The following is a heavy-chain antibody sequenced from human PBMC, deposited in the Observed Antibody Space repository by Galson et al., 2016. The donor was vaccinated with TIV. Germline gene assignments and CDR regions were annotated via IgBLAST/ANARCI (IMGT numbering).Heavy chain of an antibody. J-gene: IGHJ6*02. V-gene: IGHV1-69*13. CDR2: IIPIFGTA. CDR3: ARRSAAITIFGVDYYYGMDV. Sequence: SVKVSCKASGGTFSSYAISWVRQAPGQGLEWMGGIIPIFGTANYAQKFQGRVTITADESTSTAYMELSSLRSEDTAVYYCARRSAAITIFGVDYYYGMDVWGQGTTATVSS. D-gene: IGHD3-3*01. CDR1: GGTFSSYA.